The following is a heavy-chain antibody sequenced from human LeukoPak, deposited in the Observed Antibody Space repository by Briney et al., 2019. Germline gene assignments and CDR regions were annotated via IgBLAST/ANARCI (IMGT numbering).Heavy chain of an antibody. V-gene: IGHV3-43*02. CDR2: ISGDGRST. D-gene: IGHD3-22*01. CDR1: GFTFSSYE. Sequence: PGGSLRLSCAASGFTFSSYEMDWVRHAPGKGLEWVSLISGDGRSTYFADSVKGRFTISRDNSKNSLSLQMNSLRTEDTALYYCAKVYRYYDSSCQHWGQGTLVTVSS. CDR3: AKVYRYYDSSCQH. J-gene: IGHJ1*01.